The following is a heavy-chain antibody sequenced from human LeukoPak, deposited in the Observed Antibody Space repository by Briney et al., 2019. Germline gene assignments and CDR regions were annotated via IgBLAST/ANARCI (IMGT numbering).Heavy chain of an antibody. J-gene: IGHJ3*02. CDR3: ARGLDYGGNTLVLSASDM. CDR2: ISVYNGNT. Sequence: GASVKVSCKASGSTFTNYGISWVRQVPGQGLEWMGWISVYNGNTKYAQNLQGRATMTTDTSTSTAYMELRSLRSDDTAVYYCARGLDYGGNTLVLSASDMWGQGTMVTVSS. CDR1: GSTFTNYG. D-gene: IGHD4-23*01. V-gene: IGHV1-18*01.